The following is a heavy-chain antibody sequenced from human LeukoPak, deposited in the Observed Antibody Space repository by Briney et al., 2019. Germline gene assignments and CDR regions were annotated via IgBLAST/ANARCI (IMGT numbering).Heavy chain of an antibody. Sequence: ASVKVSCKASGYTLTGYYIHWVRQAPGQGLEWMGWINPYTGDTNSAQKFQGRVTMTRDTSISTAYMELSRLRSDDTAVYYCARDIQLSGYSSSWSLTPPPEYWFDPWGQGTLVTVSS. V-gene: IGHV1-2*02. D-gene: IGHD6-13*01. CDR3: ARDIQLSGYSSSWSLTPPPEYWFDP. J-gene: IGHJ5*02. CDR2: INPYTGDT. CDR1: GYTLTGYY.